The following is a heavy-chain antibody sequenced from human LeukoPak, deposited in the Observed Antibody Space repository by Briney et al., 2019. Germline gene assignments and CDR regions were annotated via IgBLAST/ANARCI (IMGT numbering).Heavy chain of an antibody. CDR1: GGSISSYY. V-gene: IGHV4-59*01. Sequence: ASETLSLTCTVSGGSISSYYWSWIRQPPGKGLEWIGYIYYSGSTNYNPSLKSRVTISVDTSKNQFSLKLSSVTAADTAVYYCARAYSDSSYYYYYYMDVWGKGTTVTVSS. J-gene: IGHJ6*03. D-gene: IGHD3-22*01. CDR2: IYYSGST. CDR3: ARAYSDSSYYYYYYMDV.